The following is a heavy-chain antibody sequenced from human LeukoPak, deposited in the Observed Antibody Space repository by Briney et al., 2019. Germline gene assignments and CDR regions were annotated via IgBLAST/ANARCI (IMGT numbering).Heavy chain of an antibody. CDR2: INHSGST. J-gene: IGHJ6*03. CDR3: ARVASGWTLNYYYHYMDV. D-gene: IGHD6-19*01. CDR1: GGSFSGYY. V-gene: IGHV4-34*01. Sequence: SETLSLTCAVYGGSFSGYYWSWIRQPPGKGLEWIGEINHSGSTNYNPSLKSRVTISVDTSKNQFSLKLSSVTAADTAVYYCARVASGWTLNYYYHYMDVWGKGTTVTISS.